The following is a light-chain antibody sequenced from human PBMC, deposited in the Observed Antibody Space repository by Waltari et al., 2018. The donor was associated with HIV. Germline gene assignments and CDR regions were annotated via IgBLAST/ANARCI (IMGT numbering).Light chain of an antibody. CDR3: QQYYNLSSIT. J-gene: IGKJ5*01. CDR2: GAS. CDR1: QDISSY. V-gene: IGKV1-8*01. Sequence: AIRMTQSPSSFSASTGESVTITCRPSQDISSYLAWYQQKPGKPPNLLIYGASTLQSGVPSRFSGSGSGTDFTLTISCLQSEDFATYFCQQYYNLSSITFGQGTRLE.